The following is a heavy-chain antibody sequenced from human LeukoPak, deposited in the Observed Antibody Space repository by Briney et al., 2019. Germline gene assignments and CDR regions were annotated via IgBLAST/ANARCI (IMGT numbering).Heavy chain of an antibody. CDR3: ASPSYCTTSSCLRWYY. D-gene: IGHD2-2*01. J-gene: IGHJ4*02. CDR2: IYYSGST. V-gene: IGHV4-39*01. Sequence: IPSETLSLTCTVSGGSISSSSYYWGWIRQPPGKGLEWIGSIYYSGSTYYNPSLKSRVTISVDTSKNQFSLKLSSVTAADTAVYYCASPSYCTTSSCLRWYYWGQGTLVTVSS. CDR1: GGSISSSSYY.